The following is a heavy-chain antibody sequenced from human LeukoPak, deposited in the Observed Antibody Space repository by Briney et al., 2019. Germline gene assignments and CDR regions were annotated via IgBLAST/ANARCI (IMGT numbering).Heavy chain of an antibody. CDR2: VNQGGTQK. V-gene: IGHV3-7*01. CDR3: ARGRLDAGSFDY. D-gene: IGHD3-10*01. CDR1: GFTFSTQW. Sequence: TGGSLRLSCAASGFTFSTQWMSWVRQAPGKGLEWVAIVNQGGTQKYYVDSVKGRFTISRDNAKNSLYLQMHSLRAEDTAVYYCARGRLDAGSFDYWGQGTLVTVSS. J-gene: IGHJ4*02.